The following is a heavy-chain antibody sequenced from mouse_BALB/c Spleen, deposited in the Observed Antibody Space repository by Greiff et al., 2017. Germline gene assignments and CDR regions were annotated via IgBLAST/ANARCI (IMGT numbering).Heavy chain of an antibody. CDR3: AREGEEWGDGYSWYFDV. D-gene: IGHD2-3*01. J-gene: IGHJ1*01. V-gene: IGHV1-7*01. Sequence: QVQLKESGAELAKPGASVKMSCKASGYTFTSYWMHWVKQRPGQGLEWIGYINPSTGYTEYNQKFKDKATLTADKSSSTAYMQLSSLTSEDSAVYYCAREGEEWGDGYSWYFDVWGAGTTVTVSS. CDR1: GYTFTSYW. CDR2: INPSTGYT.